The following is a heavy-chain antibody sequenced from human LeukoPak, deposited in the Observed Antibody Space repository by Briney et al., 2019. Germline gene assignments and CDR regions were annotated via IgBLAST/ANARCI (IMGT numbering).Heavy chain of an antibody. V-gene: IGHV3-74*01. CDR3: AKAGSSSGYYSRFDY. CDR1: GFSFSSYW. Sequence: QPGGSLRLSCAASGFSFSSYWMHWVRQAPGTGLVWVSRIKSDGSTTNYADFVKGRFTISRDNSKNTLYLQINSLRTEDTAVYYCAKAGSSSGYYSRFDYWGQGTLVTVSS. J-gene: IGHJ4*02. D-gene: IGHD3-22*01. CDR2: IKSDGSTT.